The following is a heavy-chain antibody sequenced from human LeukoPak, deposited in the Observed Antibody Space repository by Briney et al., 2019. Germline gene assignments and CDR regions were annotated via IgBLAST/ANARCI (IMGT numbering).Heavy chain of an antibody. J-gene: IGHJ4*02. V-gene: IGHV1-18*01. CDR1: GYTFTSYG. Sequence: GASVKVSCKASGYTFTSYGISWVRQAPGQGLEWMGWISAYNGNTNYAQKLQGRVTMTTDTSTSTAYMELRSLRSDDTAVYYCARDSYDILTGYYDLGEPLDYWGQGTLVTVSS. CDR3: ARDSYDILTGYYDLGEPLDY. CDR2: ISAYNGNT. D-gene: IGHD3-9*01.